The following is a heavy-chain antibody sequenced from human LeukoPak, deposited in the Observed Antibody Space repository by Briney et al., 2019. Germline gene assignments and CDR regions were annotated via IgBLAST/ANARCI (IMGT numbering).Heavy chain of an antibody. J-gene: IGHJ4*02. CDR3: AREAYDSSGYYYGSYFDY. Sequence: PGGSLRLSCVASGFTFSSYAMSWVRQAPGKGLEWVAVISYDGSNKYYADSVKGRFTISRDNSKNTLYLQMNSLRAEDTAVYYCAREAYDSSGYYYGSYFDYWGQGTLATVSS. CDR1: GFTFSSYA. D-gene: IGHD3-22*01. CDR2: ISYDGSNK. V-gene: IGHV3-30*04.